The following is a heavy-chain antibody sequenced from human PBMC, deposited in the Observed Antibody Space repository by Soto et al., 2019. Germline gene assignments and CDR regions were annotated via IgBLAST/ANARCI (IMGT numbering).Heavy chain of an antibody. J-gene: IGHJ4*02. D-gene: IGHD5-18*01. CDR3: ARDRYSYGYFDY. CDR1: GFTFSSYA. CDR2: ISYDGSNK. Sequence: QVQLVESGGGVVQPGRSLRLSCAASGFTFSSYAMHWVRQAPGKGLEWVAVISYDGSNKYYADSVKGRFTISRDNSKNTLYLQMNSLRAEDTAVYYCARDRYSYGYFDYWGQGTLVTVSS. V-gene: IGHV3-30-3*01.